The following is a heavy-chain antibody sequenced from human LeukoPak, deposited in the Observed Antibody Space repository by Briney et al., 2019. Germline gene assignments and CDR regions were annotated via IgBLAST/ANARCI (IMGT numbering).Heavy chain of an antibody. CDR2: IYSGGST. J-gene: IGHJ4*02. V-gene: IGHV3-66*01. CDR3: ARGEGVWYFDY. CDR1: GFTFSSYA. D-gene: IGHD3-16*01. Sequence: GGSLRLSCAASGFTFSSYAMSWVRQAPGKGLEWVSVIYSGGSTYYADSVKGRFTISRDNSKNTLYLQMNSLRAEDTAVYYCARGEGVWYFDYWGQGTLVTVSS.